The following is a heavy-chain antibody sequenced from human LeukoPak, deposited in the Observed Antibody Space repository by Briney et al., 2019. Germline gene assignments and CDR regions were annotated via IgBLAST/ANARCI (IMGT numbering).Heavy chain of an antibody. CDR2: ISSTSNYI. CDR1: GFSFSSYS. Sequence: KSGGSLRLFCAASGFSFSSYSMNWVRQAPGKGLEWVSSISSTSNYIYYADSVKGRFTISRDNAKNSLYLQMNSLRAEDTAVYYCAKDINYYDSSGLSDYWGQGTLVTVSS. CDR3: AKDINYYDSSGLSDY. V-gene: IGHV3-21*04. D-gene: IGHD3-22*01. J-gene: IGHJ4*02.